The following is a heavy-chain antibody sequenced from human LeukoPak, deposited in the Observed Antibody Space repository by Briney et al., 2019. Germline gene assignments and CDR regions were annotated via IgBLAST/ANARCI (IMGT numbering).Heavy chain of an antibody. CDR2: IYHSGST. J-gene: IGHJ3*02. Sequence: PSETLSLTCAVSGYSISSGYYWGWIRQPPGKGLEWIGSIYHSGSTYYNPSLKSRVTISVDTSKNQFSLKLSSVTAADTAVYYCARVRYYYGSGTVRFDAFDIWGQGTMVTASS. D-gene: IGHD3-10*01. CDR1: GYSISSGYY. V-gene: IGHV4-38-2*01. CDR3: ARVRYYYGSGTVRFDAFDI.